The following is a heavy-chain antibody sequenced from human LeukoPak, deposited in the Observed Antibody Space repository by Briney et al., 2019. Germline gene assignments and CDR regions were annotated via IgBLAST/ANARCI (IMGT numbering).Heavy chain of an antibody. D-gene: IGHD3-16*01. J-gene: IGHJ3*02. CDR1: GFTFSSYG. Sequence: PGGSLRLSCAASGFTFSSYGMNWVRQAPGKGLEWVSYISTSSNRIDYADSVKGRFTMSRDNAKNLLYLQMNSLGAEDTAVYYCARDLGGGLWPNAFDIWGQGTMVSVSS. CDR3: ARDLGGGLWPNAFDI. V-gene: IGHV3-48*01. CDR2: ISTSSNRI.